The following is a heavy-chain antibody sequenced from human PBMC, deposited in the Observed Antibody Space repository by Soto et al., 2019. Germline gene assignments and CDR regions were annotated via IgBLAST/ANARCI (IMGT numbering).Heavy chain of an antibody. CDR2: IYHTGNT. Sequence: SETLSLTCTVSGASISSSHYWTWVRQTPGKGLEWIGEIYHTGNTNYNPSLKSRVTLSLDKSKNQFSLRLNSVTAADTAVFCCARYPMEDYYRGMDVWGQGTTVTVSS. J-gene: IGHJ6*02. CDR3: ARYPMEDYYRGMDV. CDR1: GASISSSHY. V-gene: IGHV4-4*01. D-gene: IGHD3-3*01.